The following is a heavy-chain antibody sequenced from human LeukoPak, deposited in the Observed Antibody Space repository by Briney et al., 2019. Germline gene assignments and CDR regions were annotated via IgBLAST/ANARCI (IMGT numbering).Heavy chain of an antibody. Sequence: PSETLSLTCAVYGGSFSGYYWSWIRQPPGKGLEWIGEINHSGSTNYNLSLKSRVTISIDTSKNQFSLKLSSVTAADTAVYYCARHARRGIPVTSYYYGSGPFDYWGQGTLVTVSS. CDR1: GGSFSGYY. V-gene: IGHV4-34*01. J-gene: IGHJ4*02. CDR2: INHSGST. CDR3: ARHARRGIPVTSYYYGSGPFDY. D-gene: IGHD3-10*01.